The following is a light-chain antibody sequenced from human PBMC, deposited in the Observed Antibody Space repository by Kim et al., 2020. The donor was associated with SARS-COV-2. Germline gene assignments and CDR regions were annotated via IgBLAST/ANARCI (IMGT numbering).Light chain of an antibody. V-gene: IGLV3-21*04. CDR3: HLWDSGSNHWV. CDR2: YDS. J-gene: IGLJ3*02. Sequence: REKTATMPCGGNNIGSKSVHWYQQKAGQAPVLVIYYDSDRPSGIPERFSGSNSGNTATLTISGVEAGDEADYYCHLWDSGSNHWVFGGGTQLTVL. CDR1: NIGSKS.